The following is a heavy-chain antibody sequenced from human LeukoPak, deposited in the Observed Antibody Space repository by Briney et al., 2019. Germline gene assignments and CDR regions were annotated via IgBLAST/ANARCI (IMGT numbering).Heavy chain of an antibody. CDR3: AKSSYYDSSGYYREYYFDQ. CDR1: GFTFSTYG. Sequence: PGGSLRLSCAASGFTFSTYGMSWVRQAPGKGLEWVSSISGSGGSTYYADSVKGRATVSRDNSKSTLYLQMNSLRAEDTAVYYCAKSSYYDSSGYYREYYFDQWGQGTLVTVSS. CDR2: ISGSGGST. J-gene: IGHJ4*02. D-gene: IGHD3-22*01. V-gene: IGHV3-23*01.